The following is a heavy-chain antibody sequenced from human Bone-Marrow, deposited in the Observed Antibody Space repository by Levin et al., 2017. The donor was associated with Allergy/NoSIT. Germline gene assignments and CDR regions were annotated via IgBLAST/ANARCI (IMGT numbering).Heavy chain of an antibody. CDR3: AREGYYYGSGNYYVNWFDP. CDR1: GFTFSSYS. Sequence: PGGSLKISCAASGFTFSSYSMTWVRQAPGKGLEWVASISSSGSYIYYADSVKGRFSISRDNAKDSLYLQMDSLGAEDTAVYYCAREGYYYGSGNYYVNWFDPWGQGTLVTVSS. CDR2: ISSSGSYI. V-gene: IGHV3-21*01. D-gene: IGHD3-10*01. J-gene: IGHJ5*02.